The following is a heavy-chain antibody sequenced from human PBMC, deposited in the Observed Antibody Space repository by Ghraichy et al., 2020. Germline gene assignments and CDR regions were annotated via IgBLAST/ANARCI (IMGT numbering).Heavy chain of an antibody. Sequence: GGSLRLSCAASGFTFSSYSMNWVRQAPGKGLEWVSSISSSSGYIYYADSVKGRFTISRDNAKNSLYLQMNSLRAEDTAVYYCAREGHESHIVVVRRYYFDYWGQGTLVTVSS. D-gene: IGHD2-21*01. CDR1: GFTFSSYS. CDR2: ISSSSGYI. J-gene: IGHJ4*02. V-gene: IGHV3-21*01. CDR3: AREGHESHIVVVRRYYFDY.